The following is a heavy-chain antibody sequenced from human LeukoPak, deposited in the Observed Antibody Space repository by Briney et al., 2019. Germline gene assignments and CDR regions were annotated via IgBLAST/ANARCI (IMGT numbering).Heavy chain of an antibody. CDR2: IIPIFGTA. J-gene: IGHJ6*02. V-gene: IGHV1-69*13. D-gene: IGHD1-20*01. CDR1: GGTFSSYA. Sequence: SVKVSCKASGGTFSSYAISWVRQAPGQGLEWMGGIIPIFGTANYAQKFQGRVTITADESTSTAYMELSSLRSEDTAVYYCAREHSWNVRYYYYYGMDVWGQGTTVTVSS. CDR3: AREHSWNVRYYYYYGMDV.